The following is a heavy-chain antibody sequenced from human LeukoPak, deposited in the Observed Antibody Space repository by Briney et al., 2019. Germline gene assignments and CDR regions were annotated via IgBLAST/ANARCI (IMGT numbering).Heavy chain of an antibody. D-gene: IGHD3-10*01. J-gene: IGHJ6*03. Sequence: KPGGSLRLSCSASGFTFSSYPFNWVRQAPGKGLEWVSSISTSNTYIYYADSVKGRFTISRDNAKNSLYLQMNSLRAEDTALYHCARVVRWLWFGGFSDMDVWGKGTTVTISS. CDR1: GFTFSSYP. CDR3: ARVVRWLWFGGFSDMDV. CDR2: ISTSNTYI. V-gene: IGHV3-21*04.